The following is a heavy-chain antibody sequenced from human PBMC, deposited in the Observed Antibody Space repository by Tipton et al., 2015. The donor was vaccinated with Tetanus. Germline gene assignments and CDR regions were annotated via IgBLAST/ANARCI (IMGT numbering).Heavy chain of an antibody. J-gene: IGHJ4*02. D-gene: IGHD3-3*01. CDR3: ARIHGFLSGHFDF. CDR1: GGSVSSGSYY. Sequence: TLSLTCTIFGGSVSSGSYYWAWIRQPPGKGLEYIGYILYGGGTHYNPSLKSRVTVSADPSQNQFSLKLTSVTAADTAVYYCARIHGFLSGHFDFWGQGTLVAVSS. CDR2: ILYGGGT. V-gene: IGHV4-61*01.